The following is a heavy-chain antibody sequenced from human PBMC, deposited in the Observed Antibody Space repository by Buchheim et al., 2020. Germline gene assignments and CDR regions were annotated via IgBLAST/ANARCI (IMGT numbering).Heavy chain of an antibody. CDR2: IYYSGST. D-gene: IGHD6-19*01. Sequence: QVQLQESGPGLVKPSETLSLTCTVSGGSISSYYWSWIRQPPGKGLEWIGYIYYSGSTNYNPSLKSRVTISVDTSKNQFSLKLSSVTAADMAVYYCARGGSSGGVDYYYGMDVWGQGTT. CDR1: GGSISSYY. J-gene: IGHJ6*02. V-gene: IGHV4-59*01. CDR3: ARGGSSGGVDYYYGMDV.